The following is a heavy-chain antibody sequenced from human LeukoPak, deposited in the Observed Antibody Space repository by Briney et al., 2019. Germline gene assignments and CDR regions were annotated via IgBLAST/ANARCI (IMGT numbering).Heavy chain of an antibody. J-gene: IGHJ6*03. D-gene: IGHD2-2*01. CDR1: GFTFSSYA. CDR2: ISYDGSNK. Sequence: PGGSLRLSCAASGFTFSSYAMHWVRQAPGKGLEWVAVISYDGSNKYYADSVKGRSTISRDNSKNTLYLQMNSLRAEDTAVYYCARDGGYCSSTSCYQDYYYYYYMDVWGKGTTVTVSS. V-gene: IGHV3-30*01. CDR3: ARDGGYCSSTSCYQDYYYYYYMDV.